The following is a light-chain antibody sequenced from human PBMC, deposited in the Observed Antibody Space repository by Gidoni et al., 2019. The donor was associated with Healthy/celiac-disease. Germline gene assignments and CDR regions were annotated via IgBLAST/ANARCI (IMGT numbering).Light chain of an antibody. CDR2: AAS. CDR3: QQYYSYRIT. CDR1: QGISSY. J-gene: IGKJ5*01. Sequence: AIRMTQSPSSFSASTGDRVTITCRASQGISSYLAWYQQKPGKAPKLLIYAASTLQSGVPSRFSGSGSGTDFTLTISCLQSEDFATYYCQQYYSYRITFXXXTRLEIK. V-gene: IGKV1-8*01.